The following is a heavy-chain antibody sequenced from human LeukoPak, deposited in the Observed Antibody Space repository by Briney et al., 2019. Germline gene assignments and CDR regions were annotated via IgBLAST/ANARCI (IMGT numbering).Heavy chain of an antibody. CDR3: ARGFWGSGSSPAGAFDI. Sequence: ASVKVSCKASGYTFTSYYMHWVRQAPGQGLEWMGIINPSGGSTSYAQKFQGRVTMTRDTSTSTVYMELSSLRSEDTAVYYCARGFWGSGSSPAGAFDIWGQGTMVTVSS. CDR2: INPSGGST. J-gene: IGHJ3*02. CDR1: GYTFTSYY. V-gene: IGHV1-46*01. D-gene: IGHD2-15*01.